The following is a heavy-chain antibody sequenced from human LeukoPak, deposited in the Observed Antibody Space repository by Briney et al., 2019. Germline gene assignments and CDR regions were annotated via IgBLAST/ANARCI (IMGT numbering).Heavy chain of an antibody. D-gene: IGHD5-18*01. CDR1: GFTFSSYS. CDR2: ISSSSSYI. CDR3: ARGGRGYSYGPYYFDY. J-gene: IGHJ4*02. Sequence: GGSLRLSCAASGFTFSSYSMNWVRQAPGKGLEWVSSISSSSSYIYYADSVKGRFTISRDNAKNSLYLQMNSLRAEDTAVYYCARGGRGYSYGPYYFDYWGQGTLVTVSS. V-gene: IGHV3-21*01.